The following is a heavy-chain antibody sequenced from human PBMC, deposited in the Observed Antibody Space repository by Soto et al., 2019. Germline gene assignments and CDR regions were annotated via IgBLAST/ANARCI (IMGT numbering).Heavy chain of an antibody. CDR2: ISGSGGST. D-gene: IGHD3-3*01. Sequence: GGSLRLSCAASGFTFSSYAMSWVRQAPGKGLEWVSAISGSGGSTYYADSVKGRFTISRDNSKNTLYLQMNSLRAEDTAVYYCAKLYDFWSGYSDNWFDPWGQGTLVTVSS. CDR3: AKLYDFWSGYSDNWFDP. CDR1: GFTFSSYA. J-gene: IGHJ5*02. V-gene: IGHV3-23*01.